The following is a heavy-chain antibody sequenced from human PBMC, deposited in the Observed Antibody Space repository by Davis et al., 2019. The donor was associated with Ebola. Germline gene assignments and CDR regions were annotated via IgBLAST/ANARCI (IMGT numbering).Heavy chain of an antibody. Sequence: GGSLRLSCAASGFTFSSYAMSWVRQAPGKGLEWVSAISGSGGSTYYADSVKGQFTISRDNAKNSLYLQMNSLRAEDTAVYYCARDSGWFGELLSYYFDYWGQGTLVTVSS. CDR3: ARDSGWFGELLSYYFDY. CDR2: ISGSGGST. CDR1: GFTFSSYA. D-gene: IGHD3-10*01. V-gene: IGHV3-23*01. J-gene: IGHJ4*02.